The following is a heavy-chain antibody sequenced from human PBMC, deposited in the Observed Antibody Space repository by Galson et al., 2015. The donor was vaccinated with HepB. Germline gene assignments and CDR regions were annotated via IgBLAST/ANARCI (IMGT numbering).Heavy chain of an antibody. CDR1: GYTFTSYY. CDR3: ASDILTGYNAFDI. V-gene: IGHV1-46*01. Sequence: SVKVSCKASGYTFTSYYMHWVRQAPGQGLEWMGIINPSGGSTSYAQKFQGRVTMTRDTSTSTVYMELSSLRSEDTAVYYCASDILTGYNAFDIWGQGTMVTVSS. J-gene: IGHJ3*02. CDR2: INPSGGST. D-gene: IGHD3-9*01.